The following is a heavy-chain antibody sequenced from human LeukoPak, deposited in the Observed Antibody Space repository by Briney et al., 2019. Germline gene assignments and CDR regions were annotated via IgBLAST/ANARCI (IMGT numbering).Heavy chain of an antibody. Sequence: GGSLRLSCAASGFTFSSYAMSWVRQTPGKGLEWVSAISGSGGSTYYAGSVKGRFTISRDNSKNTLYLQMNSLRAEDTAVYYCAKVPTYDSSGYYYVLDAFDIWGQGTMVTVSS. CDR1: GFTFSSYA. CDR3: AKVPTYDSSGYYYVLDAFDI. D-gene: IGHD3-22*01. V-gene: IGHV3-23*01. J-gene: IGHJ3*02. CDR2: ISGSGGST.